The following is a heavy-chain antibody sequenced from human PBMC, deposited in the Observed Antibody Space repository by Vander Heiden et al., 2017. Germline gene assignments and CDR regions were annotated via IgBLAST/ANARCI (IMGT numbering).Heavy chain of an antibody. CDR2: ISWNSGSI. V-gene: IGHV3-9*01. CDR3: AKDIYGDYGGN. CDR1: GFTFDDYA. Sequence: EVQLVESGGGLVQPGRSLRLSCAASGFTFDDYAMHWVRQAPGKGLEWVSGISWNSGSIGYADSVKGRFTISRDNAKNSLYLQMNSLRAEDTALYYCAKDIYGDYGGNWGQGTLVTVSS. J-gene: IGHJ4*02. D-gene: IGHD4-17*01.